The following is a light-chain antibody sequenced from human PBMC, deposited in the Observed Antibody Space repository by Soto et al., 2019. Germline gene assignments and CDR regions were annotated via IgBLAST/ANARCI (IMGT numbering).Light chain of an antibody. V-gene: IGKV2-28*01. CDR3: IQALQTPFA. Sequence: DIVMTQSPLSLPVTPGEPASISCRSSQSLLHSSGRYYLDWYLQKPGQSPQLLIYLGSHRASGVPDRFSGSGSGTDFTLTISRVEAEDFGTYYCIQALQTPFAFGGGTRVEIK. J-gene: IGKJ4*01. CDR1: QSLLHSSGRYY. CDR2: LGS.